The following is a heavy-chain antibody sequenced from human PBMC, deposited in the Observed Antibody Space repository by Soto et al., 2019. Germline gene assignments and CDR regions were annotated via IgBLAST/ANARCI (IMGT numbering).Heavy chain of an antibody. Sequence: GGSLRLSCAVSGFSFSNYAMGWVRQAPGKGLEWVSGISDSGGSTYYADSVGGRFSISRNNSKNTLYLQMNSLRAEDTAVSYCATARLLTTALISPFDYWGQGALVTVSS. V-gene: IGHV3-23*01. CDR2: ISDSGGST. CDR1: GFSFSNYA. J-gene: IGHJ4*02. D-gene: IGHD2-21*01. CDR3: ATARLLTTALISPFDY.